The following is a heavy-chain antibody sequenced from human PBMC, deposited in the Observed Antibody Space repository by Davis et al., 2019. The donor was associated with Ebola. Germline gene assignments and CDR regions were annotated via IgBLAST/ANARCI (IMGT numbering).Heavy chain of an antibody. CDR1: GYTFTSYG. D-gene: IGHD3-10*01. CDR3: AREGSGYYYYYGMDV. Sequence: AASVKVSCKASGYTFTSYGISWVRQAPGQGLEWMGWISAYNGNTNYAQKLQGRVTMTTDTSTSTAYMELRSLRSEDTAVYYCAREGSGYYYYYGMDVWGQGTTVTVSS. V-gene: IGHV1-18*01. J-gene: IGHJ6*02. CDR2: ISAYNGNT.